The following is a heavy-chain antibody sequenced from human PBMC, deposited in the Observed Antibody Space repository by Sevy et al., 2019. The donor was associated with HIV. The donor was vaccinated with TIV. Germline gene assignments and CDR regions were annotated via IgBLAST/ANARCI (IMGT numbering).Heavy chain of an antibody. CDR1: GYSFTSYW. CDR3: ARHLPKDYYYGMDV. Sequence: GESLKISCKGSGYSFTSYWIGWVRQMPGKGLEWMGIIYPDDSEIRYNPSLQGQLTISADKSISTAYLQWSSLKASDTAIYYCARHLPKDYYYGMDVWGQGTTVTVSS. V-gene: IGHV5-51*01. CDR2: IYPDDSEI. J-gene: IGHJ6*02.